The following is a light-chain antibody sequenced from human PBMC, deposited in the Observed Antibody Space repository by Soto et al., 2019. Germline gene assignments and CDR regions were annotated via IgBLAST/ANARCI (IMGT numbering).Light chain of an antibody. Sequence: DIQMTQSPSSLSASVGDRVTITCRTSQSIRSSLNWYQQKPGKAPILLIYAASRLQSGVPSRFSGSGSGTDFTLTISSLQPADFATYYCQQSYSTPFTFGPGTKVDIK. CDR2: AAS. V-gene: IGKV1-39*01. CDR1: QSIRSS. CDR3: QQSYSTPFT. J-gene: IGKJ3*01.